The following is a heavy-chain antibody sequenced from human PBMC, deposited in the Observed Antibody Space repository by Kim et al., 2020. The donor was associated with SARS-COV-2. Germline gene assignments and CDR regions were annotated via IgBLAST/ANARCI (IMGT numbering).Heavy chain of an antibody. CDR3: ARTFYYDASGWLDS. D-gene: IGHD3-22*01. V-gene: IGHV3-23*01. J-gene: IGHJ5*01. CDR2: ISGSGGKI. Sequence: GGSLRLSCAASGFTFSTYAMSWVRQAPGKGLEWVSGISGSGGKIYYADSVKGRITISRDDSKNTLYLHMNSLRAEDTAVYYCARTFYYDASGWLDSWGQGTLVTVSS. CDR1: GFTFSTYA.